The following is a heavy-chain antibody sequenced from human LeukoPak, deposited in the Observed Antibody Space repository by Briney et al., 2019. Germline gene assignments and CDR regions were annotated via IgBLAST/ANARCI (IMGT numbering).Heavy chain of an antibody. D-gene: IGHD6-6*01. CDR3: ARDSPPQYASSSAGFDY. V-gene: IGHV4-59*01. J-gene: IGHJ4*02. Sequence: PSETLSLTCTVSGDSIRSYYWSWIRQPPGKGLEWIGYIYYRGNTNYNPSLKSRVIISIDTSKTQFSLKLSSVTAADTAVYFCARDSPPQYASSSAGFDYWGQGTLVTVSS. CDR1: GDSIRSYY. CDR2: IYYRGNT.